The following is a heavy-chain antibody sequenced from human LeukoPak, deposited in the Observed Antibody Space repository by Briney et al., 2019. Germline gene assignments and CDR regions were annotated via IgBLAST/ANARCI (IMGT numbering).Heavy chain of an antibody. J-gene: IGHJ5*02. CDR1: GFTFSSYE. V-gene: IGHV3-48*03. D-gene: IGHD6-13*01. CDR2: ISSSGSTI. CDR3: ARGVYLAAAGTRHWFDP. Sequence: GGSLRLSRAASGFTFSSYEMNWVRQAPGKGLEWVSYISSSGSTIYYADSVKGRFTISRDNAKNSLYLQMNSLRAEDTAVYYCARGVYLAAAGTRHWFDPWGQGTLVTVSS.